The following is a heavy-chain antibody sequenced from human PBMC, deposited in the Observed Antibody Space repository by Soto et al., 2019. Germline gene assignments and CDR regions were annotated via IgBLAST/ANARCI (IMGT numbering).Heavy chain of an antibody. Sequence: GGSLRLSCAASGFTFSSYALHWVRQAPGKGLEWVAVISYDGSNKYYADSVKGRFTISRDNSKNTLSVQMNSLRAEDTAVYYCARDPIHVPVGYFDYWGQGTLVTVSS. D-gene: IGHD2-15*01. J-gene: IGHJ4*02. V-gene: IGHV3-30-3*01. CDR3: ARDPIHVPVGYFDY. CDR2: ISYDGSNK. CDR1: GFTFSSYA.